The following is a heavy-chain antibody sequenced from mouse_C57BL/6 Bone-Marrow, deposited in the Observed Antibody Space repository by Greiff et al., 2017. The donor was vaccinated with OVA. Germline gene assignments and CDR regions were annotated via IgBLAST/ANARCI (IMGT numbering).Heavy chain of an antibody. CDR1: GFTFSSYA. CDR3: ARDQSSPFAY. J-gene: IGHJ3*01. Sequence: EVHLVESGGGLVKPGGSLKLSCAASGFTFSSYAMSWVRQTPEKRLEWVATISDGGSYTYYPDNVKGRFTISRDNAKNNLYLQMSHLKSEDTAMYYCARDQSSPFAYWGQGTLVTVSA. CDR2: ISDGGSYT. D-gene: IGHD1-1*01. V-gene: IGHV5-4*01.